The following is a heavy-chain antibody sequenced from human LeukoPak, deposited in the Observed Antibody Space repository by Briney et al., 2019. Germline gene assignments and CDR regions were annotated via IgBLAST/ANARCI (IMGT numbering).Heavy chain of an antibody. CDR3: AKDVDTSMVSLFDA. V-gene: IGHV3-23*01. D-gene: IGHD5-18*01. Sequence: GGSLRLSCAASGFTFNTYAMSWVRQAPGKGLEWVSGSSGSGGSTNYADSVKGRFTIFRDNSKSTLYLQMNSLRAEDTAVYYCAKDVDTSMVSLFDAWGQGTLVTVSP. CDR2: SSGSGGST. CDR1: GFTFNTYA. J-gene: IGHJ4*02.